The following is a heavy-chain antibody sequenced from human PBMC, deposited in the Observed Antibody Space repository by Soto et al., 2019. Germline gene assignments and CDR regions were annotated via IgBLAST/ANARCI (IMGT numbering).Heavy chain of an antibody. CDR2: ISGSGGST. D-gene: IGHD4-17*01. CDR3: AKTTVTITSYGLYYYGMDV. Sequence: EVQLLESGGGLVQPGGSLRLSCAASGFTFSSYAMSWVRQAPGKGLEWVSAISGSGGSTYYADSVKGRFTISRDNSKNTLYLQMNSLRAEDTAVYYCAKTTVTITSYGLYYYGMDVWGQGTTVTVSS. V-gene: IGHV3-23*01. J-gene: IGHJ6*02. CDR1: GFTFSSYA.